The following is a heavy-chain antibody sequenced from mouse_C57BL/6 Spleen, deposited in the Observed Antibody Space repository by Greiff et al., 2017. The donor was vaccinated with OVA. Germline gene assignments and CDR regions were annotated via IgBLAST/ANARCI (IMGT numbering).Heavy chain of an antibody. D-gene: IGHD1-1*02. Sequence: QVQLQQSGPELVKPGASVKISCKASGYAFSSSWMNWVKQRPGKGLEWIGRIYPGDGDTNYNGKFKGKATLTADKSSSTAYMQLSSLTSEDSAVYFCARHGGSYIDYWGQGTTLTVSS. CDR2: IYPGDGDT. CDR3: ARHGGSYIDY. CDR1: GYAFSSSW. J-gene: IGHJ2*01. V-gene: IGHV1-82*01.